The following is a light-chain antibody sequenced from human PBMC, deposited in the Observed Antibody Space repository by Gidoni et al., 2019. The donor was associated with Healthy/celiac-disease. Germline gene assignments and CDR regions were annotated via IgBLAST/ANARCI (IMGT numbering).Light chain of an antibody. Sequence: QSVLTQPPSASGTPGQRVTISCSGSSSNVGSNTVNWHQQLPGTAPKLLIYSNKQRPSGVPDRFSGSTSGTSASLAISGLQSEDEADYYCAAWDDSLNGYVFGTGTKVTVL. J-gene: IGLJ1*01. CDR2: SNK. V-gene: IGLV1-44*01. CDR3: AAWDDSLNGYV. CDR1: SSNVGSNT.